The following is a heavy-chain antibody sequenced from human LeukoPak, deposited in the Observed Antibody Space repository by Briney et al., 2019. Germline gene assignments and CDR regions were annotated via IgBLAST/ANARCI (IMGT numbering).Heavy chain of an antibody. Sequence: PGGSLRLSCAASGFTFSSYNMNWVRQAPGKGLEWVSSISSSSNYIYYADSVKGLFTISRDNAKNSLYLQMRSLRAEDTAVYYCARGKTSQNIVTRKTYNWFDPWGQGTLVTVSS. CDR2: ISSSSNYI. CDR1: GFTFSSYN. CDR3: ARGKTSQNIVTRKTYNWFDP. J-gene: IGHJ5*02. V-gene: IGHV3-21*01. D-gene: IGHD2/OR15-2a*01.